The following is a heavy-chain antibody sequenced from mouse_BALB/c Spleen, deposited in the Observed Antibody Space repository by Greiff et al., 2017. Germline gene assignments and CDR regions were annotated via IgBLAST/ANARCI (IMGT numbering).Heavy chain of an antibody. CDR1: GYTFTSYW. D-gene: IGHD2-14*01. CDR2: IDPSDSYT. V-gene: IGHV1-69*02. J-gene: IGHJ4*01. CDR3: ARWNYRYEGDAMDY. Sequence: QVQLQQPGAELVKPGASVKLSCKASGYTFTSYWMHWVKQRPGQGLEWIGEIDPSDSYTNYNQKFKGKATLTVDKSSSTAYMQLSSLTSEDSAVYYCARWNYRYEGDAMDYWGQGTSVTVSA.